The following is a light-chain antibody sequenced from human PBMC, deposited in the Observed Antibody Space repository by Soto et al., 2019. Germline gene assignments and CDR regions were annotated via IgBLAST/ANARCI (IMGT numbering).Light chain of an antibody. CDR2: EVS. V-gene: IGLV2-14*03. CDR1: SSDVGGYNS. CDR3: SSHAGSSVV. J-gene: IGLJ1*01. Sequence: QSVLTQPASVSGSPGQSITVSCTGTSSDVGGYNSVSWYQQHPGKPPKLIIYEVSNRPSGVSDRFSGSKSGNTASLTISGLQAEDEADYYCSSHAGSSVVFGTGTKVTVL.